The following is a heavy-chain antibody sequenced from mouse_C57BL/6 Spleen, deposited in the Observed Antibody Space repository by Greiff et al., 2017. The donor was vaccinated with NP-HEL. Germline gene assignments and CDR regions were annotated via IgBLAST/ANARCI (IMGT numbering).Heavy chain of an antibody. J-gene: IGHJ2*01. CDR2: INPGSGGT. D-gene: IGHD1-1*01. V-gene: IGHV1-54*01. CDR3: ARTSTTVVAGFDY. CDR1: GYAFTNYL. Sequence: QVQLQQSGAELVRPGTSVKVSCKASGYAFTNYLIEWVKQRPGQGLEWIGVINPGSGGTNYNEKFKGKATLTADKSSSTAYMQLSSLTSEDSAVYFCARTSTTVVAGFDYWGQGTTLTVSS.